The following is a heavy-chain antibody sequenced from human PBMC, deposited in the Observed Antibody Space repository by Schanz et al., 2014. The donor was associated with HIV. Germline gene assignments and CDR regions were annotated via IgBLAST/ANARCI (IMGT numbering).Heavy chain of an antibody. J-gene: IGHJ6*02. Sequence: QVQLVQSGAEVKKPGASVKVSCKASGYTFTTNDINWVRQATGQGLEWMGWMNPNSGNTGYAQKFQGRVTMTTDTSTSTAYMELRSLRSDDTAVYYCARTDYDILTGYSLGYYGMDVWGQGTTVTVSS. CDR3: ARTDYDILTGYSLGYYGMDV. CDR2: MNPNSGNT. CDR1: GYTFTTND. V-gene: IGHV1-8*01. D-gene: IGHD3-9*01.